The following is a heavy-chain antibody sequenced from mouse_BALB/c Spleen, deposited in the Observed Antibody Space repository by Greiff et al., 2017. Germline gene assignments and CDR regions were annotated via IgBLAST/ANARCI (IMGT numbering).Heavy chain of an antibody. D-gene: IGHD2-14*01. J-gene: IGHJ2*01. CDR1: GYTFTSYT. CDR3: APYYRYDEGTWFDY. CDR2: INPSSGYT. Sequence: VQLVESAAELARPGASVKMSCKASGYTFTSYTMHWVKQRPGQGLEWIGYINPSSGYTEYNQKFNDKTTLTADKSSSTAYMQLSSLTSEDSAVYYCAPYYRYDEGTWFDYWGQGTTLTVSS. V-gene: IGHV1-4*02.